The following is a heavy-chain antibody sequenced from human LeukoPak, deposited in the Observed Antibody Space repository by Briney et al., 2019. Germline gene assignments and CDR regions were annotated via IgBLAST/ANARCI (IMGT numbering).Heavy chain of an antibody. CDR3: ARLMGGDTAMVTGAFDI. J-gene: IGHJ3*02. CDR2: ISAYNGNT. D-gene: IGHD5-18*01. V-gene: IGHV1-18*01. CDR1: GYTFTSYG. Sequence: ASVKVSCKASGYTFTSYGISWVRQAPGQGLEWMGWISAYNGNTNYAQKLQGRVAMTTDTSTSTAYMELRSLRSDDTAVYYCARLMGGDTAMVTGAFDIWGQGKMVTVSS.